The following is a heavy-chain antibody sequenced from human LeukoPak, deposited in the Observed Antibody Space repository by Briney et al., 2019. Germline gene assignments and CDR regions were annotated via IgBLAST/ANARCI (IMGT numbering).Heavy chain of an antibody. D-gene: IGHD6-13*01. CDR3: AKLGGSIAAAGTTIDY. CDR2: ISYDGSNK. V-gene: IGHV3-30*18. Sequence: GRSLRLSCAASGFTFSSYGMHWVRQAPGKGLEWVAVISYDGSNKYYADSVKGRFTISRDNSKNTLYLQMNSLRAEDTAVYYCAKLGGSIAAAGTTIDYWGQGTLVTVSS. CDR1: GFTFSSYG. J-gene: IGHJ4*02.